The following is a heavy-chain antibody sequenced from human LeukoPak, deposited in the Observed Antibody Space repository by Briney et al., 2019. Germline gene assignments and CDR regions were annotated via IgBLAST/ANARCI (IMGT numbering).Heavy chain of an antibody. CDR3: AKDVNSSGYYLGFDY. J-gene: IGHJ4*02. V-gene: IGHV3-23*01. CDR2: ISGGGDK. CDR1: GFTFSTYA. D-gene: IGHD3-22*01. Sequence: GGSLRLSCAASGFTFSTYAMSWVRQAPGKGLEWVTTISGGGDKQYADHVKGRFTVSRDDSKNTLYLQMNSLRAEDTALYYCAKDVNSSGYYLGFDYWGQGTLVTVSS.